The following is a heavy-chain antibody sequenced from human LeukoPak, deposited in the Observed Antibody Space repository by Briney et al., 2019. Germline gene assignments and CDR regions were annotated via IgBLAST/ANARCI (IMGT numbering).Heavy chain of an antibody. D-gene: IGHD4-17*01. CDR1: GGSISSGGYS. Sequence: SETLSLTCAVSGGSISSGGYSWSWIRQPPGKGLEWIGYIYHSGSTYYNPSLKSRVAISVDRSKNQFSLKLSSVTAADTAVYYCASYKTTANWFDPWGQGTLVTVSS. CDR2: IYHSGST. CDR3: ASYKTTANWFDP. J-gene: IGHJ5*02. V-gene: IGHV4-30-2*01.